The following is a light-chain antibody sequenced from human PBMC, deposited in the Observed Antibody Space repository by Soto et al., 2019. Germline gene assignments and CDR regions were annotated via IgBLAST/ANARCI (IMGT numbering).Light chain of an antibody. CDR2: SND. V-gene: IGLV1-44*01. CDR1: SSNIGSNT. J-gene: IGLJ1*01. CDR3: AAWDDSLNGYV. Sequence: QSVMTQSPSASGTPGQRVTISCSGSSSNIGSNTVNWYQQLPGTAPKLLIYSNDQRPSGVPDRFSASKSGTSASLAISGLQSEYEADYYCAAWDDSLNGYVFGTGTKLTVL.